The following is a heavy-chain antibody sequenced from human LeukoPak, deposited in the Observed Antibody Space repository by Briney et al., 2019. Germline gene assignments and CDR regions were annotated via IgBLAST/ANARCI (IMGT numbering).Heavy chain of an antibody. V-gene: IGHV4-59*04. Sequence: GSLRLSCAASGFTFSSYVMNWVRQAPGKGLEWIATILYSGNTYYNSSLKSRVTISVDTSKTQVSLKVRSVTAADTAVYYCGTREPNNPYYYGGQGTLVTVSS. CDR3: GTREPNNPYYY. CDR2: ILYSGNT. D-gene: IGHD1-14*01. CDR1: GFTFSSYV. J-gene: IGHJ4*02.